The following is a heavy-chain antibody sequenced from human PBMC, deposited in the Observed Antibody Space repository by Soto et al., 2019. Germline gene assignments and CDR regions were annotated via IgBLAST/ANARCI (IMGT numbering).Heavy chain of an antibody. Sequence: QVLLVESGGGVVQSGGSLTLSCAASGFTFSYYAMHWVRQAPGTGLEWVAHVSTDGSNKSYAAYVKGRFTISRDNSNNTLYLRMDSLRPEDTAVYYCARGNGIFGPVTSLPSDAFDVWGQGRMVTVS. CDR2: VSTDGSNK. CDR1: GFTFSYYA. V-gene: IGHV3-30*04. CDR3: ARGNGIFGPVTSLPSDAFDV. D-gene: IGHD3-3*01. J-gene: IGHJ3*01.